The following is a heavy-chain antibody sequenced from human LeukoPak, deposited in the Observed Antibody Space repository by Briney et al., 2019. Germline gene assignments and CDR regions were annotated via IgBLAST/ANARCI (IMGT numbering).Heavy chain of an antibody. V-gene: IGHV1-2*02. Sequence: ASVKVSCKASGYTFTGYYMHWVRQAPGQGLEWMGWINPNSGGTNYAQKFQGRVTMTRDTSISTAYMELSRLRSDDTAVYYCAVLIAVAGTADYWGQGTLVTVSS. CDR3: AVLIAVAGTADY. CDR2: INPNSGGT. CDR1: GYTFTGYY. D-gene: IGHD6-19*01. J-gene: IGHJ4*02.